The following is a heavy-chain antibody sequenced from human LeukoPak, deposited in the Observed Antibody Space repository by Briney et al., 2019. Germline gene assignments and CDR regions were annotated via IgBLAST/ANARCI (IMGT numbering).Heavy chain of an antibody. D-gene: IGHD1-26*01. CDR2: INHSGIT. V-gene: IGHV4-34*01. J-gene: IGHJ4*02. CDR3: ARGRVVGATTPLGY. CDR1: GGSFSGYY. Sequence: SETLSLTCAVYGGSFSGYYWSWIRQPPGKGLEWIGEINHSGITNYNPSLKSRVTISVDTSKNQFSLKLSSVTAADTAVYYCARGRVVGATTPLGYRGQGTLVTVSS.